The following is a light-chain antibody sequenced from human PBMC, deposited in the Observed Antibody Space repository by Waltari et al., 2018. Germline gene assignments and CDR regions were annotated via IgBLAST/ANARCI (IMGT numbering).Light chain of an antibody. CDR1: QSVGTY. CDR2: DAS. V-gene: IGKV3-11*01. CDR3: QQRSNWAFT. J-gene: IGKJ3*01. Sequence: EIVLTQSPATLSLSPGERATLSCRASQSVGTYLAWYQQKRGQPPRLLIYDASNRATGIPGRFSGSGSGTDFTLTISSLEPGDFAVYYCQQRSNWAFTFGPGTTVDIK.